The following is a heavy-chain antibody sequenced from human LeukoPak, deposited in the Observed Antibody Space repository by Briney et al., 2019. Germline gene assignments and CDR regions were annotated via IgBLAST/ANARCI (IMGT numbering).Heavy chain of an antibody. CDR3: ASDREYKYGSGSFDY. D-gene: IGHD3-10*01. Sequence: GGSLRLSCAASGFTFSSYSMNWVRQAPGKGLEWVSYISSSSSTIYYADSVKGRFTISRDNAKNSLYLQMNSLRAEDTAQYYCASDREYKYGSGSFDYWGQGILVTVSS. CDR2: ISSSSSTI. J-gene: IGHJ4*02. CDR1: GFTFSSYS. V-gene: IGHV3-48*01.